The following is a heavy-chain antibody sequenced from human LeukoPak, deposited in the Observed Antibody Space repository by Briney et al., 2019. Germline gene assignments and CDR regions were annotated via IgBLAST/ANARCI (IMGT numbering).Heavy chain of an antibody. CDR2: ISGSGGST. CDR3: AKSPAYYYDSTSGGGYFDY. CDR1: GFTFSSYA. V-gene: IGHV3-23*01. D-gene: IGHD3-22*01. J-gene: IGHJ4*02. Sequence: GGSLRLSCAASGFTFSSYAMSWVRQAPGKGLEWVSAISGSGGSTYYADSVKGRFTISRDNSKNSLYLQMNSLRAEDTALYYCAKSPAYYYDSTSGGGYFDYWGQGTLVTVSS.